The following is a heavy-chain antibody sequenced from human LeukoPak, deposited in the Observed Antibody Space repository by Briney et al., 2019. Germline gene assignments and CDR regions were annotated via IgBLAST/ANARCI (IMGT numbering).Heavy chain of an antibody. CDR2: ISSSSSYI. J-gene: IGHJ4*02. D-gene: IGHD3-22*01. CDR3: XXVGXXXDSSGVEY. V-gene: IGHV3-21*01. Sequence: KTGGSLRLSCAASGFTFSSYSMNWVRQAPGKGLEWVSSISSSSSYIYYADSVKGRFTISRDNAKNYLDLQMNSLRDTDTDVYYXXXVGXXXDSSGVEYWGXGTLVTVSS. CDR1: GFTFSSYS.